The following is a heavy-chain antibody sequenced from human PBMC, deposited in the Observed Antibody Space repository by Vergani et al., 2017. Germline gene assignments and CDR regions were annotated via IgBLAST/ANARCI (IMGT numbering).Heavy chain of an antibody. V-gene: IGHV2-70*15. CDR2: IDWDDDK. Sequence: QVTLRESGPALVRPTQTLRLTCTFSGFSLSTSGMCVSWIRQPPGKALEWLARIDWDDDKYYSTSLKTRLTISKDTSKNQVVLTMTIMDPVDTATYYCARIPAGYYFDYWGQGTLVTVSS. J-gene: IGHJ4*02. D-gene: IGHD3-10*01. CDR3: ARIPAGYYFDY. CDR1: GFSLSTSGMC.